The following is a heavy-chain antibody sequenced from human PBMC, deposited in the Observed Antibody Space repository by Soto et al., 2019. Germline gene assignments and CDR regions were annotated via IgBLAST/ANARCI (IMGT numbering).Heavy chain of an antibody. CDR2: IYYSGST. D-gene: IGHD3-10*01. J-gene: IGHJ4*02. CDR3: ARHNYGSGSTYFDY. Sequence: SETLSLTCTVSGGSISSYYWSWIRQPPGKGLEWIGYIYYSGSTNYNPSLKSRVTISVDTSKNQFSLKLNSMTAADTAVYYCARHNYGSGSTYFDYWGQGTTVTVSS. CDR1: GGSISSYY. V-gene: IGHV4-59*08.